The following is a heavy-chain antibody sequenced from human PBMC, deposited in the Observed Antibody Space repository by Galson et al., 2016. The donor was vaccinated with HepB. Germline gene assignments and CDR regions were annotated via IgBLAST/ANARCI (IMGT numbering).Heavy chain of an antibody. CDR2: ISDTTSII. V-gene: IGHV3-48*04. J-gene: IGHJ4*02. CDR3: ATDPNRGGGNCFDW. Sequence: SLRLSCAASGFTFNKYNMNWVRQASGKGLEWILYISDTTSIIYYADSVKGRFTISRDNAKNSLYLQMNSLRAEDTAVYYCATDPNRGGGNCFDWLGQGTLVTVSS. D-gene: IGHD1-26*01. CDR1: GFTFNKYN.